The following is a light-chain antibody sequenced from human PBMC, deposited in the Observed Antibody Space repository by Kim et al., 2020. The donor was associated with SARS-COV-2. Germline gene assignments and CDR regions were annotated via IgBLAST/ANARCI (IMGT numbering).Light chain of an antibody. CDR2: DVS. Sequence: QSALTQPASVSGSPGQSITISCTGSSSDVAGYKYVSWYQQHPGKAPKLMIYDVSNRPSGVSNRFSGSKSGNTASLTISGLQAEDEADYYCSSYTSSSTLGIFGGGTQLTVL. J-gene: IGLJ2*01. V-gene: IGLV2-14*03. CDR1: SSDVAGYKY. CDR3: SSYTSSSTLGI.